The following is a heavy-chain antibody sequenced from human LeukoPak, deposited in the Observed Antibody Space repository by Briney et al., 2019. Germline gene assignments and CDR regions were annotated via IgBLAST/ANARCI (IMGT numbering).Heavy chain of an antibody. CDR2: IIPIFGTA. V-gene: IGHV1-69*05. D-gene: IGHD6-13*01. CDR1: GGTFSSYA. Sequence: VASVTVSCKASGGTFSSYAISWVRQAPGQGLEWMGGIIPIFGTANYAQKFQGRVTITTDESTSTAYMELSSLRSEDTAVYYCAREHSLTSPGHQQQLVRDWGQGTLVTVSS. CDR3: AREHSLTSPGHQQQLVRD. J-gene: IGHJ4*02.